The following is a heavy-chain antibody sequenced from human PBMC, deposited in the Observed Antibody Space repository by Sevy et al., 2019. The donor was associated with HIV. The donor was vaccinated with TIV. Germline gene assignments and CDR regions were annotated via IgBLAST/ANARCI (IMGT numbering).Heavy chain of an antibody. V-gene: IGHV1-18*01. CDR3: ASASGYCSSTSCYARGFYYYYGMDV. Sequence: ASVKVSCKASGYTFTSYGISWVRQAPGQGLEWMGWISAYNGNTNYAQKLQGIVTMTTDTSTSTAYMELRSLRSDDTAVYYCASASGYCSSTSCYARGFYYYYGMDVWGQGTTVTVSS. CDR2: ISAYNGNT. J-gene: IGHJ6*02. D-gene: IGHD2-2*01. CDR1: GYTFTSYG.